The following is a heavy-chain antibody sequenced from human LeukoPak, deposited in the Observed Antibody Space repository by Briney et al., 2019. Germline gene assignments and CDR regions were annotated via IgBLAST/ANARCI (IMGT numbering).Heavy chain of an antibody. Sequence: GRSLRLSCEASGFTFTYYAMHWVRQAPGKGLEWVAVAAYDGSNEHYADSVKGRFTISRDNSQNTLFLHMNSLRAEDSAIYYCARVISAFGVAFPLNSWGKGTLLTVSS. J-gene: IGHJ4*02. D-gene: IGHD3-3*01. CDR1: GFTFTYYA. V-gene: IGHV3-30*04. CDR3: ARVISAFGVAFPLNS. CDR2: AAYDGSNE.